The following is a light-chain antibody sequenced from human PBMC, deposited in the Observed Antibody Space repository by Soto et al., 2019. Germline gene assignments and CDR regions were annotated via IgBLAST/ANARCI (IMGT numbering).Light chain of an antibody. CDR1: QTIGAY. CDR2: AAS. J-gene: IGKJ4*01. V-gene: IGKV1-27*01. Sequence: DIQVTQSPSSLSASLGDRVTITCRANQTIGAYLAWFQQQPGQVPKLLIYAASALQSGVPSRFSGSGSGTDFTLTISSLQPEDIATYYCQQYNSARLTFGGGTRVEI. CDR3: QQYNSARLT.